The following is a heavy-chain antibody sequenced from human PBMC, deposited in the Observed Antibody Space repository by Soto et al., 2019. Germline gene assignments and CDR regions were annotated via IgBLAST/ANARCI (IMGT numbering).Heavy chain of an antibody. CDR1: GFTFSSYA. Sequence: PGGSLRLSCAASGFTFSSYAMHWVRQAPGKGLEWVAVISYDGNNKYYADSVKGRFPISRDNSKNTLYLQMNSLRAEDTAVYYCARGPGSLTRFDYWGQGTLVTVSS. D-gene: IGHD2-15*01. J-gene: IGHJ4*02. CDR3: ARGPGSLTRFDY. CDR2: ISYDGNNK. V-gene: IGHV3-30-3*01.